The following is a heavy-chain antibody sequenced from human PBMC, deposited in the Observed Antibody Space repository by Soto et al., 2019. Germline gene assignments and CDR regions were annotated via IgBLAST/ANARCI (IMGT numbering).Heavy chain of an antibody. CDR1: GFSLSTSGVG. D-gene: IGHD6-13*01. J-gene: IGHJ4*02. Sequence: QITLKESGPTLVKPTQTLTLTCTFSGFSLSTSGVGVGWIRQPPGKALEWLALIYWDDDKRYSPSLKSRLTITKDTSKNQVVLTMTNMDPVDTATYYCAHTTGSISSWYSDYWGQGTLVTVSS. V-gene: IGHV2-5*02. CDR2: IYWDDDK. CDR3: AHTTGSISSWYSDY.